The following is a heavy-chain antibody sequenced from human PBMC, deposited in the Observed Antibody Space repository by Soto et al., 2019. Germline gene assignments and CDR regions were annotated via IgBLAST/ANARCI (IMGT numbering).Heavy chain of an antibody. CDR3: ASVNYDSWSGYLDHYYYYYMDV. CDR1: GFSLSNYS. Sequence: GGSLRLACAASGFSLSNYSINWVRQAPGKGLEWVSSISRSSSYIYYADSVKGRFTISRDNAKNSLYLQMNSLRAEDTAVYYCASVNYDSWSGYLDHYYYYYMDVWGKGTTVTVSS. V-gene: IGHV3-21*01. CDR2: ISRSSSYI. D-gene: IGHD3-3*01. J-gene: IGHJ6*03.